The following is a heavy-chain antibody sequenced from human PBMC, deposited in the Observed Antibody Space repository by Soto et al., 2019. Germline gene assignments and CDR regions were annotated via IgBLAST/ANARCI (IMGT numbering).Heavy chain of an antibody. J-gene: IGHJ6*02. Sequence: AAVKVSSKASGYTFTRDYMHWVRQAPGQGLEWMGWINPNSGGTNYAQKFQGWVTMTRDTSISTAYMELSRLRSDDTAVYYCARDLLDMGYYGMDVWGQGTTVTVSS. CDR3: ARDLLDMGYYGMDV. V-gene: IGHV1-2*04. CDR1: GYTFTRDY. CDR2: INPNSGGT. D-gene: IGHD2-2*03.